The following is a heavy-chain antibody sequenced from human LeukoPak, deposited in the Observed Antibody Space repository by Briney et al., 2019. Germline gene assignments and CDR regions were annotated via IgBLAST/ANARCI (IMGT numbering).Heavy chain of an antibody. CDR1: GYTFTSYA. Sequence: AASVKDSCKASGYTFTSYAMHWVRQAPGQRLEWMGWINAGNGNTKYSQKFQGRVTITRDTSASTAYMELSSLRSEDTAVYYCARSSGSYYEAYNWFDPWGQGTLVTVSS. V-gene: IGHV1-3*01. J-gene: IGHJ5*02. D-gene: IGHD1-26*01. CDR2: INAGNGNT. CDR3: ARSSGSYYEAYNWFDP.